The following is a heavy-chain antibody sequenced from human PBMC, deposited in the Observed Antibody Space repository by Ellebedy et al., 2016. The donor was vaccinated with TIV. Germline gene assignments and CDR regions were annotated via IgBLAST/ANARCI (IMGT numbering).Heavy chain of an antibody. Sequence: GESLKISXAASGFTFSSYAMSWVRQAPGKGLEWVSAISGSGGSTYYADSVKGRFTISRDNSKNTLYLQMNSLRAEDTAVYYCAKVTPWELDNFDYWGQGTLVTVSS. D-gene: IGHD1-26*01. CDR3: AKVTPWELDNFDY. J-gene: IGHJ4*02. V-gene: IGHV3-23*01. CDR2: ISGSGGST. CDR1: GFTFSSYA.